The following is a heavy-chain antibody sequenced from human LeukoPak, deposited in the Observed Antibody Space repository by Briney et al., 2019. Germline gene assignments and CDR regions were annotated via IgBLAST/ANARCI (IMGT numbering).Heavy chain of an antibody. J-gene: IGHJ4*02. Sequence: SETLSLTCAVSGGSISSGGYSWSWIRQPPGKGLEWIGYIYQSGSTYYNPSLKSRVTISVDRSKNQFSLKLSSVTAADTAVYYCARGDYYDSSGYYYVPYYFDYWGQGTLVTVSS. CDR3: ARGDYYDSSGYYYVPYYFDY. D-gene: IGHD3-22*01. CDR1: GGSISSGGYS. CDR2: IYQSGST. V-gene: IGHV4-30-2*01.